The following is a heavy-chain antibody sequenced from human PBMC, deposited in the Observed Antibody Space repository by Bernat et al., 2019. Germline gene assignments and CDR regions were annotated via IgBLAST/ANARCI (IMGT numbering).Heavy chain of an antibody. J-gene: IGHJ6*02. D-gene: IGHD5-12*01. Sequence: QVQLVESGGGVVQPGGSLRLSCAASGFTVSTYGMHWVRQPPGKGLEWVAFTQFHGSNKYYVDSVKGRFTISRDSSKNTLYLQMNSLRAEDTALYYCARDQGYESSPPSFGMDVWGQGTTVTVSS. CDR2: TQFHGSNK. CDR1: GFTVSTYG. V-gene: IGHV3-30*02. CDR3: ARDQGYESSPPSFGMDV.